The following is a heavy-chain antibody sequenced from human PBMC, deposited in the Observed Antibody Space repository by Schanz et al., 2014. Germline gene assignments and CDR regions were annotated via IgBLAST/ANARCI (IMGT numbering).Heavy chain of an antibody. CDR1: GYTFSSYG. V-gene: IGHV1-18*04. CDR3: ARDRVYSYGLPADY. D-gene: IGHD5-18*01. J-gene: IGHJ4*02. Sequence: QVHLVQSGAEVRKPGASVKVSCKASGYTFSSYGLSWVRQAPGQGLEWLGWITVYNGNTNYAQKLQGRVTMTTDTSTSTAYMELRSLRSDDTAVYYCARDRVYSYGLPADYWGQGTLVTVSS. CDR2: ITVYNGNT.